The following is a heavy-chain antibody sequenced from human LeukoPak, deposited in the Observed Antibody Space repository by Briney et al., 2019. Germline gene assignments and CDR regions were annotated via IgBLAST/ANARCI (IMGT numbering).Heavy chain of an antibody. Sequence: ASVKVSCKASGYTFTGYYVHWVRQAPGQGLEWMGWINPNSGGTNYAQKFQGRVTMTRDTSISTAYMELSRLRSDDTAVYYCARMKYSSSLPQRWFDPWGQGTLVTVSS. CDR1: GYTFTGYY. CDR3: ARMKYSSSLPQRWFDP. V-gene: IGHV1-2*02. J-gene: IGHJ5*02. CDR2: INPNSGGT. D-gene: IGHD6-13*01.